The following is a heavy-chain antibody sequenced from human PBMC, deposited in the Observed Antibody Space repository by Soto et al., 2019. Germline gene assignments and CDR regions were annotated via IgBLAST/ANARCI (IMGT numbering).Heavy chain of an antibody. J-gene: IGHJ4*02. CDR1: GGSISSYY. D-gene: IGHD2-15*01. V-gene: IGHV4-4*07. CDR3: ARDHCSGGSCYSHY. CDR2: IYTSGST. Sequence: QVQLQESGPGLVKPSETLSLTCTVSGGSISSYYWSWIRQLAGKGLEWIGRIYTSGSTNYNPSLKSRVTMSVDTSKNQFSLKLSSVTAADTAVYYCARDHCSGGSCYSHYWGQGTLVTVSS.